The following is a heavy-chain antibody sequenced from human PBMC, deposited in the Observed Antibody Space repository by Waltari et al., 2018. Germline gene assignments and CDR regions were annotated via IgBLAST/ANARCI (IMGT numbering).Heavy chain of an antibody. J-gene: IGHJ4*02. CDR1: GFTFSSYG. CDR3: AKIPFWTQLEGFDY. D-gene: IGHD3-3*01. V-gene: IGHV3-30*02. CDR2: IRYDGSNK. Sequence: QVQLVESGGGVVQPGGSLRLSCAASGFTFSSYGMHWFRQAPGKGLEWVAFIRYDGSNKYYADSVKGRVTISRDNSKNTLYLQMNSLRAEDTAVYYCAKIPFWTQLEGFDYWGQGTLVTVSS.